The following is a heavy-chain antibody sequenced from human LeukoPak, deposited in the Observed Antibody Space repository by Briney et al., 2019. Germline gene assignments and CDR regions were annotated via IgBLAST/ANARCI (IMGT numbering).Heavy chain of an antibody. V-gene: IGHV3-7*01. CDR1: GFTFSSYW. Sequence: PGGSLRLSCAASGFTFSSYWMTWVRQAPGKGLEWVANIKQDGSEKYYVDSVKGRLSISRDNAKNSLYLLMNSLGGEDMAVYYCARDRNTDFWSGYYTNYFDYWGQGALVTVSS. J-gene: IGHJ4*02. D-gene: IGHD3-3*01. CDR3: ARDRNTDFWSGYYTNYFDY. CDR2: IKQDGSEK.